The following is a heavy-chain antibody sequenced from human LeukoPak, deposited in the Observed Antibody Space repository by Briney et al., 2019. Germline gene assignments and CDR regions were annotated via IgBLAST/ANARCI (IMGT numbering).Heavy chain of an antibody. J-gene: IGHJ5*02. V-gene: IGHV3-23*01. CDR2: ISGSGGST. CDR3: AKDQGYSGYDYPGGYNWFDP. D-gene: IGHD5-12*01. Sequence: PGGSLRLSCAASGFTFSSYAMSWVRQAPGKGLEWVSAISGSGGSTYYADSVKGRFTISRDNSKNTLYLQMNSLRAEDTAVYYCAKDQGYSGYDYPGGYNWFDPWGQGTLVTVSS. CDR1: GFTFSSYA.